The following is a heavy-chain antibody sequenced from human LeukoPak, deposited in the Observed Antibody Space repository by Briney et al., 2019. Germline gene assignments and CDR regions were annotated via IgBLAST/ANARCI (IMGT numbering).Heavy chain of an antibody. V-gene: IGHV1-24*01. CDR1: GYTLTELS. Sequence: ASVKVSCKVSGYTLTELSMHWVRQAPGKGIEWMGGFDPEDGETIYAQKFQGRVTMTEDTSTDTAYMELSSLRSEDTAVYYCATWVRSSYDFDYWGQGTLVTVSS. CDR3: ATWVRSSYDFDY. J-gene: IGHJ4*02. CDR2: FDPEDGET. D-gene: IGHD5-18*01.